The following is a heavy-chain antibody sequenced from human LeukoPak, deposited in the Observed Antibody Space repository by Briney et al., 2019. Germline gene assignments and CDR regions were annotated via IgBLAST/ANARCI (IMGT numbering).Heavy chain of an antibody. CDR2: IKSKTDGGTT. J-gene: IGHJ4*02. D-gene: IGHD3-3*01. Sequence: GGSLRLSCAASGFTFSNAWMSWVRQAPGKGLEWVGRIKSKTDGGTTDYAAPVKGRFTISRDDSKNTLYLQMNSLKTEDTAVYYCTTDHDFWSGYRLDYWGQGTLVTVSS. V-gene: IGHV3-15*01. CDR3: TTDHDFWSGYRLDY. CDR1: GFTFSNAW.